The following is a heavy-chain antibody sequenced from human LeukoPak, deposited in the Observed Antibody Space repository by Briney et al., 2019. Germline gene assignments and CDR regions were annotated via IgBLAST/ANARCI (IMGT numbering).Heavy chain of an antibody. D-gene: IGHD6-13*01. CDR2: INSDGSST. J-gene: IGHJ6*02. Sequence: GGSLRLSCAASGFTFSSYWMHWVRQAPGKGLVRVSRINSDGSSTSYADSVKGRFTISRDNSKNTLYLQMNSLRAEDTAVYYCAKAIYSSSRMDVWGQGTTVTVSS. CDR3: AKAIYSSSRMDV. CDR1: GFTFSSYW. V-gene: IGHV3-74*01.